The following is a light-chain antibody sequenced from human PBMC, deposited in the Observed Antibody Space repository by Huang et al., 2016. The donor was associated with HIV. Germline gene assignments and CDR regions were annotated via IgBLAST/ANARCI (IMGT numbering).Light chain of an antibody. V-gene: IGKV3-15*01. J-gene: IGKJ1*01. CDR2: GAS. Sequence: EILMTQSPATLSVSPGERATLPCRASQSVSSNLAWYQQKPGQAPRLLSYGASTRATGIPARFRGSGSGTEFTLTISSLQSEDFAVYYCQQYNNWTPSATFGQGTKVEIK. CDR1: QSVSSN. CDR3: QQYNNWTPSAT.